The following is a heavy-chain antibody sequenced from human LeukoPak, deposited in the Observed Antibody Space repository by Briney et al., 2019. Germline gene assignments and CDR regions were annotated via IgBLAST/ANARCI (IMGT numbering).Heavy chain of an antibody. CDR3: AKVPTETFDY. CDR1: GFPFSTYA. Sequence: GGSLRLSCAASGFPFSTYAMSWVRQAPGKGLEWVSAISGSGGSTYYADSVKGRFTISRDNSKNTLYLQMNSLRAEDTAVYYCAKVPTETFDYWGQGTLVTVSS. V-gene: IGHV3-23*01. CDR2: ISGSGGST. D-gene: IGHD5-24*01. J-gene: IGHJ4*02.